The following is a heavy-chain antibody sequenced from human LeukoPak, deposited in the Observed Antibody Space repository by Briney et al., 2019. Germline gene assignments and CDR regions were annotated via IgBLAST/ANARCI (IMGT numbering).Heavy chain of an antibody. Sequence: PGASLRLSCAASGFTFSSYAMSWVRQAPGKGLEWVSAISGSGGSTYYADSVKGRFTISRDNSKNTLYLQMNSLRAEDTAVYYCAKAYSYGYRAFDYWGQGTLVTASS. J-gene: IGHJ4*02. CDR2: ISGSGGST. V-gene: IGHV3-23*01. CDR1: GFTFSSYA. CDR3: AKAYSYGYRAFDY. D-gene: IGHD5-18*01.